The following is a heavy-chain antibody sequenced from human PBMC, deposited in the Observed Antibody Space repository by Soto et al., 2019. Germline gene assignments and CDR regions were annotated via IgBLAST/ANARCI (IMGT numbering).Heavy chain of an antibody. Sequence: ASVKVSCKASGGTFTNYAISWVRQAPGQGLEWMGGIIPIFGTANYAQKFQGRVTMTADKSTTTAYMELSSLRSEDTAVYYCASVTLNWNYASYYDYGMDVWGQGSTVTVSS. D-gene: IGHD1-7*01. CDR1: GGTFTNYA. CDR3: ASVTLNWNYASYYDYGMDV. J-gene: IGHJ6*02. V-gene: IGHV1-69*06. CDR2: IIPIFGTA.